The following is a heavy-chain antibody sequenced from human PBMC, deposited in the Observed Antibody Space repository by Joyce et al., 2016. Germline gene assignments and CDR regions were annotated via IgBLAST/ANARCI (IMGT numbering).Heavy chain of an antibody. J-gene: IGHJ4*02. CDR2: FDPEHNET. CDR1: GYTLSELS. CDR3: ATEDFLGSRRAGGFDY. D-gene: IGHD3-3*01. Sequence: QVQLVQSGAEVRKPGASVKVSCKVSGYTLSELSMHWVRQAPGKGLEWVGGFDPEHNETLYAQKFQGRVTMTEDTSTDTTYLVLSGLRSEDTAVYFCATEDFLGSRRAGGFDYWGQGTLVTVSS. V-gene: IGHV1-24*01.